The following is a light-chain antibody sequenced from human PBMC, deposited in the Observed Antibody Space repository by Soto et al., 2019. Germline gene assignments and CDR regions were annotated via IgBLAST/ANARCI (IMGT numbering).Light chain of an antibody. J-gene: IGKJ4*01. CDR3: QQYYRTPIT. Sequence: DIVMTQSPDSLSVSLGERATINCRSSQTVLHSSNNKNYLAWYQQKPGQPPKLLIYWASTRDSGVPDRFIGSGSGTDFNLTISSLQAEDVAVYSCQQYYRTPITFGGGTKVEIE. V-gene: IGKV4-1*01. CDR1: QTVLHSSNNKNY. CDR2: WAS.